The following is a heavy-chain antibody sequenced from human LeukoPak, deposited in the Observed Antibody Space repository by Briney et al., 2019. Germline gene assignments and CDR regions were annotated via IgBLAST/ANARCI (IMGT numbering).Heavy chain of an antibody. CDR2: INSDGSST. V-gene: IGHV3-74*01. D-gene: IGHD3-10*01. J-gene: IGHJ6*04. CDR3: ARERVLLWFADVNYYYGMDV. CDR1: GFTFSSYW. Sequence: GGSLRLSCAASGFTFSSYWMHWVRQAPGKGLVWASRINSDGSSTSYADSVKGRFTISRDNAKNTLYLQMNSLRAEDTAVYYCARERVLLWFADVNYYYGMDVWGKGTTVTVSS.